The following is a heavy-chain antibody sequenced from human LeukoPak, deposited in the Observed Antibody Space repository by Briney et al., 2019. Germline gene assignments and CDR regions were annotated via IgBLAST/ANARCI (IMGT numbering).Heavy chain of an antibody. D-gene: IGHD4-17*01. Sequence: PGGSLRLSCAASGFTVSSNYMSWVRQAPGKGLEWVSVMYRGGTTYYADSVKGRFTISRDNSQNTLCLQMNSLRAEDTAVYYCARSGTGYGDYDGFDYWGQGTLVTVSS. CDR2: MYRGGTT. CDR3: ARSGTGYGDYDGFDY. CDR1: GFTVSSNY. V-gene: IGHV3-53*01. J-gene: IGHJ4*02.